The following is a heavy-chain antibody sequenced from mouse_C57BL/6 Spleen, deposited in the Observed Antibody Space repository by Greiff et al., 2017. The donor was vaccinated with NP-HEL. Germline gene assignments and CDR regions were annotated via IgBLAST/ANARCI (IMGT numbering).Heavy chain of an antibody. CDR1: GYTFTSYW. Sequence: VQLQQPGAELVKPGASVKLSCKASGYTFTSYWMHWVKQRPGRGLEWIGRIDPNSGGTKYNEKFKSKATLTVDTPSSTAYMQLSSLTSEDSAVYYCARWTGEAIKNAMDYWGQGTSVTVSS. CDR3: ARWTGEAIKNAMDY. J-gene: IGHJ4*01. CDR2: IDPNSGGT. D-gene: IGHD1-1*01. V-gene: IGHV1-72*01.